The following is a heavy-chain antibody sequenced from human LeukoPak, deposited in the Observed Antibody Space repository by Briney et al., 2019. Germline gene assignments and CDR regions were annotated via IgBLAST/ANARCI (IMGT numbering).Heavy chain of an antibody. D-gene: IGHD1-26*01. CDR3: ARAAGVIVGATIDY. CDR2: IFHSGST. CDR1: DYSISSGFY. V-gene: IGHV4-38-2*02. Sequence: KASETLSLTCTVSDYSISSGFYWGWIRQPPGKGLEWIVNIFHSGSTYYNPSLKSRVTISVDTSKNQFSLRLSSVTAADTAMYYCARAAGVIVGATIDYWGQGTLVTVSS. J-gene: IGHJ4*02.